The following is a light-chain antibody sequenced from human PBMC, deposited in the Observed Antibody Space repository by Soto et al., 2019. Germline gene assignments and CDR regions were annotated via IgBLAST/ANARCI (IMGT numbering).Light chain of an antibody. CDR2: GNS. CDR3: QSYDSSLSGYV. Sequence: QSVLTQPPSVSGAPGQRVTISCTGSGSNIGAPYDVHWYQLLPGAAPKVLIHGNSNRPSGVPDRFSGSRSGTSASLAITGLQAEDEADYYCQSYDSSLSGYVFGTGTRSPS. CDR1: GSNIGAPYD. V-gene: IGLV1-40*01. J-gene: IGLJ1*01.